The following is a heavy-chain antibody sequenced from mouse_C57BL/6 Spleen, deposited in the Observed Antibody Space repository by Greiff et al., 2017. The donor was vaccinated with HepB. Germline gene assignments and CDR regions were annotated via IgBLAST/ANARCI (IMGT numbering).Heavy chain of an antibody. Sequence: EVQGVESGAELVRPGASVKLSCTASGFNIKDDYMHWVKQRPEQGLEWIGWIDPENGDTEYASKFQGKATITADTSSNTAYLQLSSLTSEDTAVYYCTSYGNYGYFDVWGTGTTVTVSS. CDR2: IDPENGDT. CDR3: TSYGNYGYFDV. CDR1: GFNIKDDY. D-gene: IGHD2-1*01. V-gene: IGHV14-4*01. J-gene: IGHJ1*03.